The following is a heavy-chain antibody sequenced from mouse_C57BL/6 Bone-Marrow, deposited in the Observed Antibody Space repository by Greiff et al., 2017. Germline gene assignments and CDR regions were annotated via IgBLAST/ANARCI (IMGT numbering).Heavy chain of an antibody. CDR3: TREDYYGSSSFAY. D-gene: IGHD1-1*01. CDR2: ISSGGDYS. V-gene: IGHV5-9-1*02. Sequence: EVKLEESGEGLVKPGGSLKLSCAASGFTFSSYAMSWVRQTPEKRLEWVAYISSGGDYSYYADTVKGRFTISRDNARNTLYLQMSSLKSEDTAMYYCTREDYYGSSSFAYWGQGTLVTVSA. J-gene: IGHJ3*01. CDR1: GFTFSSYA.